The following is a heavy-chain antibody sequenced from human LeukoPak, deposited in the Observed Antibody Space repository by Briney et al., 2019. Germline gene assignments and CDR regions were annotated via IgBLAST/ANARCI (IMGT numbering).Heavy chain of an antibody. CDR2: IYTSGST. CDR1: GGSISSGSYY. CDR3: ARESDVSNDGDYLLSDY. V-gene: IGHV4-61*02. D-gene: IGHD4-17*01. Sequence: PSETLSLTCTVSGGSISSGSYYWSWIRQPAGKGLEWIGRIYTSGSTNYNPSLKSRVTISVDTSKNQFSLKLSSVTAADTAVYYCARESDVSNDGDYLLSDYWGQGTLVTVSS. J-gene: IGHJ4*02.